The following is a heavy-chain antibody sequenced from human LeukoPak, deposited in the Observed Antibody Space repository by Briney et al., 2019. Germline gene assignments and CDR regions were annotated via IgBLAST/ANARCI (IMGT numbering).Heavy chain of an antibody. CDR3: ARDYYYDSSGSPAGDAFDI. Sequence: PAGSLRLSCAPSGFTFSRYSMNWVRQAPGKGLEWGSAISSSSSYIYYADSVKGRFTISRDNAKNSLYLQMNSLRAEDTAVYYCARDYYYDSSGSPAGDAFDIWGQGTMVTVSS. D-gene: IGHD3-22*01. J-gene: IGHJ3*02. V-gene: IGHV3-21*01. CDR1: GFTFSRYS. CDR2: ISSSSSYI.